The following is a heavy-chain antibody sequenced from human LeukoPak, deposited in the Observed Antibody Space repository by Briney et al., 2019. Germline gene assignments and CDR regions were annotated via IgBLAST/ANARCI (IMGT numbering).Heavy chain of an antibody. V-gene: IGHV4-34*01. Sequence: SETLSLTCAAYGGSFSGYYWSWIRQPPGKGLEWIGEINHSGSTNYNPSLKSRVTISVDTSKNQFSLKLSSVTAADTAVYYCARAGRPQYYYGSGSYYNYWGQGTLVAVSS. CDR3: ARAGRPQYYYGSGSYYNY. CDR2: INHSGST. CDR1: GGSFSGYY. D-gene: IGHD3-10*01. J-gene: IGHJ4*02.